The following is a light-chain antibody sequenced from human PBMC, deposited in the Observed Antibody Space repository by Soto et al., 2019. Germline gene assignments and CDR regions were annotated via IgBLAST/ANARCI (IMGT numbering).Light chain of an antibody. V-gene: IGKV3-11*01. CDR1: QTVSRH. CDR3: QQRGNWPPGFT. Sequence: EIVLTQSPATLSLSPGERATLSCRASQTVSRHLACYQQKPGQAPRLLIYDTSNRATGIPARFSGSGSGTDFPLTIRGLETEDFAVYYCQQRGNWPPGFTFGPGTTVDMK. J-gene: IGKJ3*01. CDR2: DTS.